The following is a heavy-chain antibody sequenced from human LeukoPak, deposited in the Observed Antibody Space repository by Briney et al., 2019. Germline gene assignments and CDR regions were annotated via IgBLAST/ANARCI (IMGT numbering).Heavy chain of an antibody. V-gene: IGHV7-4-1*02. CDR2: INTNTGNP. D-gene: IGHD4-11*01. J-gene: IGHJ6*02. CDR3: ARAYPPLTTPYYYYYGMDV. Sequence: ASVKVSCKASGYTFTSYAMNWVRQAPGQGLEWMGWINTNTGNPTYAQGFTGRFVFSLDTSVSTAYLQISSLKAEDTAVYYCARAYPPLTTPYYYYYGMDVWGQGTTVTVSS. CDR1: GYTFTSYA.